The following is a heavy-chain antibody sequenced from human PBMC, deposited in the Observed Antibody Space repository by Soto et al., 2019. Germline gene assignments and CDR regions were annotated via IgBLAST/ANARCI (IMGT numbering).Heavy chain of an antibody. CDR2: IIPLFDSA. V-gene: IGHV1-69*06. Sequence: SVKVSFKPSGDTFSKHAISGVGQSGLRGLEWMGGIIPLFDSASYAQRSHDRVTITADKFTSTAYLELRSLTPEDTAVYYCAASTFQSGVSGYFHLDHWGQGTLVTVSS. CDR1: GDTFSKHA. D-gene: IGHD3-3*01. CDR3: AASTFQSGVSGYFHLDH. J-gene: IGHJ4*02.